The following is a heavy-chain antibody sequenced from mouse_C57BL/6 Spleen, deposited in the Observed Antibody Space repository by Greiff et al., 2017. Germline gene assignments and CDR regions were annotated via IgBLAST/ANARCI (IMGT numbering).Heavy chain of an antibody. Sequence: EVQLVESGGGLVKPGGSLKLSCAASGFTFSSYAMSWVRQTPEKRLEWVATISDGGSYTYYPDNVKGRFTISRDNAKNNLYLQMSHLKSEDTAMYYCARDGDYYGSNYWYFDVWGTGTTVTVSS. CDR2: ISDGGSYT. CDR3: ARDGDYYGSNYWYFDV. D-gene: IGHD1-1*01. CDR1: GFTFSSYA. V-gene: IGHV5-4*01. J-gene: IGHJ1*03.